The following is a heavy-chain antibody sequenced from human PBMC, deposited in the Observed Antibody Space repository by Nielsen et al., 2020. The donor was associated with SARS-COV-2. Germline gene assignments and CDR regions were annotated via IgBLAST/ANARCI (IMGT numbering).Heavy chain of an antibody. CDR2: IYSGGSST. CDR1: GFTFSSYA. J-gene: IGHJ4*02. Sequence: GESLKISCAASGFTFSSYAMSWVRQAPGKGLEWVSVIYSGGSSTYYADSVKGRFTISRDNSKNTLYLQMNSLRAEDTAVYYCARDETAMVLDYWGQGTLVTVSS. D-gene: IGHD5-18*01. V-gene: IGHV3-23*03. CDR3: ARDETAMVLDY.